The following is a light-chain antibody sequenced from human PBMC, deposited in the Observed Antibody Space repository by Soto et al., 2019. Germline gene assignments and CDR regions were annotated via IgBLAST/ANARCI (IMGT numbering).Light chain of an antibody. J-gene: IGKJ1*01. Sequence: DIQMTQSPSSLSASVGDRVTITCRSSQGISNYLAWYQQKPGKVPKLLIYAASTLQSGVPSRFSGSGSGTDFTLTISSLRPEDVATYYCQKYNSAAWTFGQGSKVEIK. CDR1: QGISNY. CDR3: QKYNSAAWT. CDR2: AAS. V-gene: IGKV1-27*01.